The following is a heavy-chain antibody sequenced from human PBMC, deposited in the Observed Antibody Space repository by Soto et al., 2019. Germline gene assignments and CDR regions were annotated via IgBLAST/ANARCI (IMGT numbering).Heavy chain of an antibody. CDR1: GGTFSSFA. D-gene: IGHD3-22*01. CDR3: ARGWCHSDSSGYYMYFEQ. Sequence: QVQLVQSGAEVKKPGSSVKVSCKASGGTFSSFAISWVRQAPGQGLEWMGGTIPNFGTANYAQKFQDRVTITVDEYTTTAHMEVSGLRSEDTAVYFCARGWCHSDSSGYYMYFEQWGQGTQVTVSS. V-gene: IGHV1-69*01. J-gene: IGHJ4*02. CDR2: TIPNFGTA.